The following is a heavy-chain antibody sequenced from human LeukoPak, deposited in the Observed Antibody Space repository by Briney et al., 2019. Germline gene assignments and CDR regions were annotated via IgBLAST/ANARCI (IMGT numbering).Heavy chain of an antibody. CDR1: GGSFSGYY. J-gene: IGHJ4*02. V-gene: IGHV4-34*01. Sequence: SETLSLTCAVYGGSFSGYYWSWIRQPPGKGLEGIGEINHSGSTNYNPSLKSRVTISVDTSKNQFSLKLSSLTAADTAVYYCARSVRRGSGSYYKDWGQGTLVTVSS. CDR2: INHSGST. D-gene: IGHD3-10*01. CDR3: ARSVRRGSGSYYKD.